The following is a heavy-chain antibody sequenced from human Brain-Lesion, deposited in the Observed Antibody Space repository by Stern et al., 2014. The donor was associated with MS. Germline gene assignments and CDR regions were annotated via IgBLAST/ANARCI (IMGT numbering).Heavy chain of an antibody. CDR3: AKWPHHIAVAGTRYFQH. J-gene: IGHJ1*01. CDR1: GFSFSTYA. V-gene: IGHV3-23*04. Sequence: EVQLVESGGGLVQPGGSLRLSCAASGFSFSTYAMSWVRQTPGKGLQWVSVISGGGGPTYYADSVKGRFTISRDNSKNTLYLQMDRLRADDTAVYYCAKWPHHIAVAGTRYFQHWGQGTLVTVSS. D-gene: IGHD6-19*01. CDR2: ISGGGGPT.